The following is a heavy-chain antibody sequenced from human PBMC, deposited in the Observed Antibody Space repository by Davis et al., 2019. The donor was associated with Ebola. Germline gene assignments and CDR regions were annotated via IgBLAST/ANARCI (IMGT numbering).Heavy chain of an antibody. Sequence: SETLSLPCTVSFYSITRAHSLVWIRQPPGEGLEWIGNIFHSGSTFYNPSLKSRVLISLDTSKNQFSLNLRSVTASDTAVYYCARVGAVEIDSWGQGILVTVAS. J-gene: IGHJ4*02. CDR2: IFHSGST. CDR3: ARVGAVEIDS. CDR1: FYSITRAHS. V-gene: IGHV4-38-2*02.